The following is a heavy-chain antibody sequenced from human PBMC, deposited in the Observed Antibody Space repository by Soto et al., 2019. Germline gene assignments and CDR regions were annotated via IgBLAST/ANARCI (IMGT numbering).Heavy chain of an antibody. D-gene: IGHD6-25*01. CDR2: ISYDGSKK. CDR3: AKDLRMETAATPNSDLDY. V-gene: IGHV3-30*18. Sequence: QVQLVESGGGVVQPGRSLRLSCAASGFTFSSYGMYWVRQAPGKGLEWVAVISYDGSKKYYGDSVKGRFTVSRDTSKNTPYLQMNSMRAEDTAVYYCAKDLRMETAATPNSDLDYWGQGTLVTVSS. CDR1: GFTFSSYG. J-gene: IGHJ4*02.